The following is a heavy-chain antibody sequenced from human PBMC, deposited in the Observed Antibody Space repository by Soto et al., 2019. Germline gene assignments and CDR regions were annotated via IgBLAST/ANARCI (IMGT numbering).Heavy chain of an antibody. CDR2: IYYSGST. CDR1: GASVSSGSHY. Sequence: PSETLSLTCSVSGASVSSGSHYWSWIRQSPGKGLEWIGFIYYSGSTNYNPSLKSRVTISVDTSKNQFSLKVSSVTAADTAVYYCAREISLIAAAAHEAYNWFDPWGQGTLVTVSS. J-gene: IGHJ5*02. V-gene: IGHV4-61*01. D-gene: IGHD6-13*01. CDR3: AREISLIAAAAHEAYNWFDP.